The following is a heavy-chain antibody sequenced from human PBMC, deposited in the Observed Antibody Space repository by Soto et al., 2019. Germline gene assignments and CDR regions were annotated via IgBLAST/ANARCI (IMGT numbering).Heavy chain of an antibody. V-gene: IGHV4-30-2*01. Sequence: PSETLSLTCAVSGGSISSGGYSWSWIRQPPGKGLEWIGYIYHSGSTYYNPSLKSRVTISVDRSKNQLSLKLSSVTAADTAVYYCARASHCSGGSCYSYYFDDWGQGTLVTVSS. CDR1: GGSISSGGYS. CDR3: ARASHCSGGSCYSYYFDD. CDR2: IYHSGST. J-gene: IGHJ4*02. D-gene: IGHD2-15*01.